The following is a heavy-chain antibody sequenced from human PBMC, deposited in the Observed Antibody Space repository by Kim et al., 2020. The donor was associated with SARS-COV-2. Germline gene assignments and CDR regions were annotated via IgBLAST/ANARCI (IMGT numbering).Heavy chain of an antibody. V-gene: IGHV1-69*10. J-gene: IGHJ6*02. CDR2: IIPILGTA. CDR1: GGTFSSYS. D-gene: IGHD3-10*01. CDR3: ATSVEVRGVIITFHYAMDV. Sequence: SVKVSCKASGGTFSSYSISWVRQAPGQGLEWMGGIIPILGTANYAQKFPDRVTITADKSTSTAYMELSSLRSEDTAVYYCATSVEVRGVIITFHYAMDVWGQGTTVTVSS.